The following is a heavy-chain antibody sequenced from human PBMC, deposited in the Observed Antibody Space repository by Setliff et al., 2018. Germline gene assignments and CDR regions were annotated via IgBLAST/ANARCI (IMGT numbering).Heavy chain of an antibody. CDR2: IYTSGST. J-gene: IGHJ4*02. CDR3: ARGPVMIVATGYFDY. Sequence: NPSETLSLTCTVSGGSISSGSYYWSWIRQPAGKGLEWIGRIYTSGSTNYNPSLKSRVTISVDTSKNQFSLKLSSVTAADTAVYYCARGPVMIVATGYFDYWGKGTLVTVSS. V-gene: IGHV4-61*02. CDR1: GGSISSGSYY. D-gene: IGHD3-22*01.